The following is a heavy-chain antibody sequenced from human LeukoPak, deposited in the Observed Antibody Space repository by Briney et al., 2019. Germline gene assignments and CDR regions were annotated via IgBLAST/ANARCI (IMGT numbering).Heavy chain of an antibody. Sequence: SETLSLTCAVYGGSFSGYYWSWIRQPPGKGLEWIGEINHSGSTNYNPSLKGRVTISVDTSKNQFSLKLSSVTAADTAVYYCARGSGWYIYFDYWGQGTLVTVSS. V-gene: IGHV4-34*01. CDR3: ARGSGWYIYFDY. CDR2: INHSGST. D-gene: IGHD6-19*01. CDR1: GGSFSGYY. J-gene: IGHJ4*02.